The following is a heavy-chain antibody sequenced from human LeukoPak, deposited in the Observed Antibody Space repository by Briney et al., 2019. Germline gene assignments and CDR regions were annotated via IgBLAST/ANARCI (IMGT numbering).Heavy chain of an antibody. D-gene: IGHD6-19*01. Sequence: SETLSLTCTVSSGSISNGAYYWVWIRQPPGKGLEWIGSIYYSGTSYYNPSLTSRVTISVDTSKNQFSLKLSSAPAADTAVYYCARAVMVAVAGGRFDYWGQGTLVTVSS. CDR2: IYYSGTS. CDR1: SGSISNGAYY. CDR3: ARAVMVAVAGGRFDY. V-gene: IGHV4-39*07. J-gene: IGHJ4*02.